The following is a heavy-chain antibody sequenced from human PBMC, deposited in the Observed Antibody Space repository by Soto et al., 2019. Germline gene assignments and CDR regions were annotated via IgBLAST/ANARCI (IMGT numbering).Heavy chain of an antibody. Sequence: EVQLVESGGGLVTPGGSLRLSCAAFGFTFSTYSMNWVRQAPGQGLEWASSLTSSSSSSYIFYADSVKGRFTISRDNAKNSLYLQMNSLRAEDTAVYYCARDLQMATIRGGDYWGQGTLVTVSS. V-gene: IGHV3-21*01. J-gene: IGHJ4*02. CDR1: GFTFSTYS. CDR2: LTSSSSSSYI. D-gene: IGHD5-12*01. CDR3: ARDLQMATIRGGDY.